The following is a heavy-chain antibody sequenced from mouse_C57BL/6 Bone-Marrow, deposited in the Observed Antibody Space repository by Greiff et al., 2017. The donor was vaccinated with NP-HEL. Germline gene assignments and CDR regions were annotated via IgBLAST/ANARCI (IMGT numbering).Heavy chain of an antibody. J-gene: IGHJ4*01. Sequence: ESGPGLVAPSPSLSIIFTVLGFPFTCYGVSWVRQPPGKGLEWVGVIWGDGSKNYHSALISRLSISKDSYKSQVFLKLNRLQTDDTATYYCAAPSYYEYDSYYAMDYWGQGTSVTVSS. CDR1: GFPFTCYG. D-gene: IGHD2-4*01. CDR2: IWGDGSK. CDR3: AAPSYYEYDSYYAMDY. V-gene: IGHV2-3*01.